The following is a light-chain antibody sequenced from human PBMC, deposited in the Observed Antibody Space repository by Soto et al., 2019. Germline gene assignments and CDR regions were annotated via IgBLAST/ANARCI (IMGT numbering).Light chain of an antibody. Sequence: QSALTQPASVSGSPGQSITISCTGTSSDVGGYNYVSWYQQHPGKAPKLMIYDVSNRPSGVSNRFSGSKSGNTASLTISGLRAEDDADYYCSSYTSSSTLGVFGGGTKLTVL. J-gene: IGLJ2*01. CDR3: SSYTSSSTLGV. CDR1: SSDVGGYNY. V-gene: IGLV2-14*01. CDR2: DVS.